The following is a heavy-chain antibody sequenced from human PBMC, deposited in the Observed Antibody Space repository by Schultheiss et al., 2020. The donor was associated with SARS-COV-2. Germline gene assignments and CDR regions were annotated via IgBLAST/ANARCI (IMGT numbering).Heavy chain of an antibody. CDR3: AKGYKFASN. J-gene: IGHJ4*02. V-gene: IGHV3-48*03. D-gene: IGHD5-18*01. Sequence: GGSLRLSCAASEFTFSIYEMNWVRQAPGKGLEWVSYISSSGSTIYYADSVEGRFTISRDNARNSLYLQMNSLRSDDTAVYYCAKGYKFASNWGKGTLVTVSS. CDR2: ISSSGSTI. CDR1: EFTFSIYE.